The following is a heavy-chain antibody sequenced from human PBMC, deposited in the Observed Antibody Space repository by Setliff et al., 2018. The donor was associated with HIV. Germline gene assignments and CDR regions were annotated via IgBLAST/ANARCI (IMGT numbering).Heavy chain of an antibody. CDR3: ARGLVGYNTNHHWSSWFDS. Sequence: SETLSLTCAVYGGSFSGYWWSWIRHLPGKGLEWIAEIDQGGSANHNPSLKSRLTISVDTSKNQFSLKLRSMTAADSAVYYCARGLVGYNTNHHWSSWFDSWGQGTLVTVSS. CDR1: GGSFSGYW. V-gene: IGHV4-34*01. J-gene: IGHJ5*01. CDR2: IDQGGSA. D-gene: IGHD1-1*01.